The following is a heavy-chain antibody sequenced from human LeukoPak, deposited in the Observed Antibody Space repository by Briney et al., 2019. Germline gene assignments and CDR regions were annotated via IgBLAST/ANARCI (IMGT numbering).Heavy chain of an antibody. J-gene: IGHJ5*02. D-gene: IGHD4-11*01. Sequence: SQTLSLTCTVSGGSISSGSYYWSWIRQPAGKGLEWIGRIYTSGSTNYNPSLKSRVTISVDTSKNQFSLKLSSVTAADTAVYYCASLGVPTLPWGQGTLVIVSS. CDR3: ASLGVPTLP. CDR2: IYTSGST. CDR1: GGSISSGSYY. V-gene: IGHV4-61*02.